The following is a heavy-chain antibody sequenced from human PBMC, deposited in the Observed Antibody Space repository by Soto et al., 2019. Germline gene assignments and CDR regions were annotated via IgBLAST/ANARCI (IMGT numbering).Heavy chain of an antibody. Sequence: PSQTLSLTCAISGDSVSSNSAAWNWIRQSPSRGLEWLGRTYYRSKWYNDYAVSVKSRITINPDTSKNQFSLQLNSVTPEDTAVYYCAREKRLDSSGWPYFDYWGQGTLVTVSS. V-gene: IGHV6-1*01. J-gene: IGHJ4*02. CDR2: TYYRSKWYN. CDR3: AREKRLDSSGWPYFDY. D-gene: IGHD6-19*01. CDR1: GDSVSSNSAA.